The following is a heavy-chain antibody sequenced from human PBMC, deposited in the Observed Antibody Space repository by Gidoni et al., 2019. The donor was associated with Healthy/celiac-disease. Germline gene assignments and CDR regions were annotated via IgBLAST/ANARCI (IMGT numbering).Heavy chain of an antibody. CDR1: GGSISSSRYS. J-gene: IGHJ4*02. CDR2: IYYSGST. V-gene: IGHV4-39*01. CDR3: ARRIMITFGGVNSAALDY. D-gene: IGHD3-16*01. Sequence: QLQLQESGPGLVKPSETLSLTCPVSGGSISSSRYSWGWIRQPPGKGLEWIGSIYYSGSTYYNPSLKSRVTISVDTSKNQFSLKLSSVTAADTAVYYCARRIMITFGGVNSAALDYWGQGTLVTVSS.